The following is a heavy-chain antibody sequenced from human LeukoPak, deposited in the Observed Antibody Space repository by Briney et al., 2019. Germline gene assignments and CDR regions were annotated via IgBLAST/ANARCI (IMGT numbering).Heavy chain of an antibody. D-gene: IGHD3-22*01. CDR2: IYYSGST. V-gene: IGHV4-39*01. CDR1: GGSISSSSYY. CDR3: ASPHNYYDSSGVDY. Sequence: SETLSLTCTVSGGSISSSSYYWGWIRQPPGKGLEWFGSIYYSGSTYYNPSLKSRVTISVDTSKNQFSLKLSSVTAADTAVYYCASPHNYYDSSGVDYWGQGTLVTVSS. J-gene: IGHJ4*02.